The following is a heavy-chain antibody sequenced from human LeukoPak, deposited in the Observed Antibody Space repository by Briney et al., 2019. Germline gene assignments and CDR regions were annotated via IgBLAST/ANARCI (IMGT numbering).Heavy chain of an antibody. Sequence: PGGSLRLSCAASVFTLNNAWMSWVRQAPGKGLEWVGRIKSKTNGGTTDYAAPVKGRITISRDDSKNMLYLQMNSLKTEDTAVYYCTTDQIYWGQGTLVTVSS. CDR2: IKSKTNGGTT. CDR1: VFTLNNAW. V-gene: IGHV3-15*01. J-gene: IGHJ4*02. CDR3: TTDQIY.